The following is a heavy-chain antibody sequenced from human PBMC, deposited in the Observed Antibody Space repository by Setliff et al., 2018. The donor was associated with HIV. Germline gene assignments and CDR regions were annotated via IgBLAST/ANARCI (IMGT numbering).Heavy chain of an antibody. J-gene: IGHJ4*02. CDR2: VNSDGSYI. Sequence: GGSLRLSCAASGFRLSSCWMHWVRQDPGKGLMWVAHVNSDGSYITYGGSVRGRFAASRDNANNTLYLQMNSLRAEDTAIYYCVRGTPHYFGTDYWGQGTLVTVSS. CDR3: VRGTPHYFGTDY. V-gene: IGHV3-74*03. D-gene: IGHD3-9*01. CDR1: GFRLSSCW.